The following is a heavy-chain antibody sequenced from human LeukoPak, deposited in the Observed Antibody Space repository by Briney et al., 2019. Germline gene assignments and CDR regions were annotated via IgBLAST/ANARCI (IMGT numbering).Heavy chain of an antibody. V-gene: IGHV3-30-3*01. J-gene: IGHJ6*02. Sequence: PGGSLRLSCAASGFTFSSYAMHWVRQAPGKGLEWVAVISYDGSNKYYADSVKGRFTISRDNSKNTLYLQMSSLRAEDTAVYYCAREESSGWYMAHYYYYYGMDVWGQGTTVTVSS. CDR2: ISYDGSNK. D-gene: IGHD6-19*01. CDR3: AREESSGWYMAHYYYYYGMDV. CDR1: GFTFSSYA.